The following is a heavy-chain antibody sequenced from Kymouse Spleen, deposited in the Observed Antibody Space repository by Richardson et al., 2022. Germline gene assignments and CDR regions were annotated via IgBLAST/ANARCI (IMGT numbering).Heavy chain of an antibody. J-gene: IGHJ4*02. CDR1: GGSISSSSYY. Sequence: QLQLQESGPGLVKPSETLSLTCTVSGGSISSSSYYWGWIRQPPGKGLEWIGSIYYSGSTYYNPSLKSRVTISVDTSKNQFSLKLSSVTAADTAVYYCARSYYDILTGYPDYWGQGTLVTVSS. CDR2: IYYSGST. D-gene: IGHD3-9*01. CDR3: ARSYYDILTGYPDY. V-gene: IGHV4-39*01.